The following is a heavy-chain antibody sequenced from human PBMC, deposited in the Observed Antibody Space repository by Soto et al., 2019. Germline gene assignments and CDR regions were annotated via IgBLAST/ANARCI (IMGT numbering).Heavy chain of an antibody. V-gene: IGHV3-30*18. J-gene: IGHJ4*02. CDR1: GFTFSSYG. D-gene: IGHD1-1*01. CDR2: ISYDGNNK. Sequence: QVQLLESGGGVVQPGRSLRLSCAASGFTFSSYGMHWLRQAPGKGLEWVAVISYDGNNKYYADSVKGRFTISRDNSKNTLYLQMNSLRAEDTAVYYCAKSVYNWNDGFFDYWGQGTLVTVSS. CDR3: AKSVYNWNDGFFDY.